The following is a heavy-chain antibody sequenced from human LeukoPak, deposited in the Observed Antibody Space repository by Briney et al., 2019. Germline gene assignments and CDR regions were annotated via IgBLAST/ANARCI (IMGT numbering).Heavy chain of an antibody. D-gene: IGHD3-10*01. Sequence: PGGSLRLSCAASGFTFDDYGMSWVRQAPGKGLEWVSGINWNGGSTGYADSVKGRFPISRDNAKNSLYLQMNSLRAEDTALYYCARGYGSGEDGDYWGQGTLVTVSS. CDR2: INWNGGST. J-gene: IGHJ4*02. CDR1: GFTFDDYG. V-gene: IGHV3-20*04. CDR3: ARGYGSGEDGDY.